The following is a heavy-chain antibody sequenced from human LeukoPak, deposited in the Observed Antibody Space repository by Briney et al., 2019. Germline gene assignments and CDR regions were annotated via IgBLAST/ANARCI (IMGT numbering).Heavy chain of an antibody. CDR1: GFTFSTYS. D-gene: IGHD1-7*01. J-gene: IGHJ4*02. V-gene: IGHV3-48*01. CDR2: ISSTSTTI. CDR3: AKLTGTTEFF. Sequence: GGSLRLSCAASGFTFSTYSMNWVRQAPGKGLEWVSYISSTSTTIYYTDSVKGRFTISRDNAKNSLYLQMNSLTVEDTAVYYCAKLTGTTEFFWGQGTLVTVSS.